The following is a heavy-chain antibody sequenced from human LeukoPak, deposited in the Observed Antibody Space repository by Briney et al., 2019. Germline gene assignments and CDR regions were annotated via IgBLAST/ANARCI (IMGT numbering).Heavy chain of an antibody. CDR3: VRALYYYGSGTS. D-gene: IGHD3-10*01. Sequence: GGSLRLSCAASGFTFSSYEMSWVRQAPGKGLEWVSYISSSGSTIYYADSVKGRFTISRDNSKNTLYLQMNSLRAEDTAVYYCVRALYYYGSGTSWGQGTLVTVSS. V-gene: IGHV3-48*03. CDR2: ISSSGSTI. CDR1: GFTFSSYE. J-gene: IGHJ5*02.